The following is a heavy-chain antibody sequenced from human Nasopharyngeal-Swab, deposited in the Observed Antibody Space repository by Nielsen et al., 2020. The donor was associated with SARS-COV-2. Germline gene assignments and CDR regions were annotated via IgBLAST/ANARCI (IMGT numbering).Heavy chain of an antibody. Sequence: SETLSLTCTVSGGSISSGSYCWSWIRQPAGKGLEWIGRIYTSGSTNYNPSLKSRVTISVDTSKNQFSLKLSSVTAADTAVYYCAREAYLKPFDYWGQGTLVTVSS. V-gene: IGHV4-61*02. D-gene: IGHD2-21*01. CDR3: AREAYLKPFDY. CDR1: GGSISSGSYC. CDR2: IYTSGST. J-gene: IGHJ4*02.